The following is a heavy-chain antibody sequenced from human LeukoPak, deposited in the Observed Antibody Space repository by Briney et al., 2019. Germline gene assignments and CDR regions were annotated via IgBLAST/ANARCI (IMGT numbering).Heavy chain of an antibody. D-gene: IGHD6-13*01. CDR1: GGSISSSSYY. Sequence: SETLSLTCTVSGGSISSSSYYWGWIRQPPGKGLEWIGSIYYSGSTYYNPSLKSRVTISVDTSKNQFSLKLSSVTAADTAVYYCARTYGYSSSWYPDYYYYYMDVWGKGTTVTVSS. J-gene: IGHJ6*03. CDR3: ARTYGYSSSWYPDYYYYYMDV. CDR2: IYYSGST. V-gene: IGHV4-39*01.